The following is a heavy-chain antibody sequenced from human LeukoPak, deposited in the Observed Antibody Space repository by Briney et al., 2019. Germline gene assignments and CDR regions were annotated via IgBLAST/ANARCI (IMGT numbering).Heavy chain of an antibody. V-gene: IGHV1-69*13. J-gene: IGHJ3*02. Sequence: ASVKVSCKASGGTFSSYAISWVRQAPGQGLEWMGGIIPIFGTANYAQKFQGRVTITADESTSTAYMELSSLRSEDTAVYYCARGAEMYYYGSGSYYGHDAFDIWGQGTMVTVSS. CDR1: GGTFSSYA. D-gene: IGHD3-10*01. CDR3: ARGAEMYYYGSGSYYGHDAFDI. CDR2: IIPIFGTA.